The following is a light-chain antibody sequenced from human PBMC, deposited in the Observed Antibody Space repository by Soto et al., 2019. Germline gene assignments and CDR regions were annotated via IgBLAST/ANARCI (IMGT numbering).Light chain of an antibody. J-gene: IGKJ4*01. Sequence: EIVMTQSPATLSVSPGERVTPSCRASQDIRSSLAWYQQKPGQAPRLLIYGASIRATGVPATFSGSGSGTEFTLSISSLQSEHLGVYYCQQDSSWPLTFGGGTKVDIK. CDR2: GAS. CDR3: QQDSSWPLT. V-gene: IGKV3-15*01. CDR1: QDIRSS.